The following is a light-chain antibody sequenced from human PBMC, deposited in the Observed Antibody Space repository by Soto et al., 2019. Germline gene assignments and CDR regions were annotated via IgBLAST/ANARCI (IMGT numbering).Light chain of an antibody. Sequence: DIQMTQSPSYLSASVGDRVTITCQASKDISNYLNWYQQKPGKAPKLLIYDASNLQTGVPSRFSGSVSGTDFTFTISSLQPEDIATYYCQQYDNLPFTFGPGTKVDIK. CDR3: QQYDNLPFT. CDR1: KDISNY. CDR2: DAS. V-gene: IGKV1-33*01. J-gene: IGKJ3*01.